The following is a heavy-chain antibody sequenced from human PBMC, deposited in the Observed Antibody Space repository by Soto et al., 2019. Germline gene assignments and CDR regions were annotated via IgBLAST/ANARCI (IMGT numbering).Heavy chain of an antibody. CDR3: AREGSMITFGGVIVPWLDP. D-gene: IGHD3-16*02. V-gene: IGHV3-74*01. CDR1: GFTFSSYL. CDR2: INSDGSST. J-gene: IGHJ5*02. Sequence: GGSLRLSCAASGFTFSSYLMHWVRQAPGKGLVWVSRINSDGSSTSYADSVKGRFTISRDNAKNTLYLQMNSLRAEDTAVYYCAREGSMITFGGVIVPWLDPWGQGTLVTVSS.